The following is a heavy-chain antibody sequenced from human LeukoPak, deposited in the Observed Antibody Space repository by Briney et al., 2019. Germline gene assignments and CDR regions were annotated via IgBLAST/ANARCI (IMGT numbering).Heavy chain of an antibody. CDR3: ARGEGLHRDY. CDR1: GGSMSSTKW. CDR2: IYHSGST. V-gene: IGHV4-4*02. Sequence: SGTLSLTCAVSGGSMSSTKWWSWVRQPPGKGLEWIGEIYHSGSTNYNPSLKSRITTSVDRSKNQVSLNLSSVTAADTAVYYCARGEGLHRDYWGQGTLVTVSS. J-gene: IGHJ4*02.